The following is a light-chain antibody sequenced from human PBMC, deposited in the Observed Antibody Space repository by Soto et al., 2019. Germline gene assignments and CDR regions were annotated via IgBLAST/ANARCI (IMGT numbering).Light chain of an antibody. CDR2: GAS. CDR3: RQHCNCHPWT. V-gene: IGKV3-11*01. Sequence: EVDLTQSPATLSLSPGERVTLTCRASENVRTLVAWYQQKPGQAPRLLIYGASNRVNGIPARFSGSGSGTDVTTTISNSEPKDYLAYYCRQHCNCHPWTFGQGTRVEIQ. CDR1: ENVRTL. J-gene: IGKJ1*01.